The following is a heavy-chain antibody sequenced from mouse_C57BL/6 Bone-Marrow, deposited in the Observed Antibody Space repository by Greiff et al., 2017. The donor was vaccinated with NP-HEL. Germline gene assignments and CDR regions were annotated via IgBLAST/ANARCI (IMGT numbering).Heavy chain of an antibody. CDR3: GRYYGSSYDWYFDV. Sequence: EVKVVESGGGLVQPGGSLKLSCAASGFTFSDYGMAWVRQAPRKGPEWVAFISNLAYSIYYADTVTGRFTISRENAKNTLYLEMSSLRSEDTAMYYCGRYYGSSYDWYFDVWGTGTTVTVSS. J-gene: IGHJ1*03. CDR1: GFTFSDYG. CDR2: ISNLAYSI. V-gene: IGHV5-15*01. D-gene: IGHD1-1*01.